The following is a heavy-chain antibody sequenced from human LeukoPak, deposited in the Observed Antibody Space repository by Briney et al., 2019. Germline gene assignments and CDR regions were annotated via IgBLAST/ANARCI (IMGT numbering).Heavy chain of an antibody. V-gene: IGHV1-18*01. CDR3: ARRGAVSTVTTGVYYYYYMDV. J-gene: IGHJ6*03. CDR2: ISAYNGNT. Sequence: ASVKVSCKASGYTFTSYGISWVRQAPGQGLEWMGWISAYNGNTNYAQKLQGRVTMTTDTSTSTAYTELRSLRSDDTAVYYCARRGAVSTVTTGVYYYYYMDVWGKGTTVTVSS. CDR1: GYTFTSYG. D-gene: IGHD4-17*01.